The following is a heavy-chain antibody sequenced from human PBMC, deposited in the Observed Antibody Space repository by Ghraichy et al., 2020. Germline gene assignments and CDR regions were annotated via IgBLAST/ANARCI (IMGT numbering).Heavy chain of an antibody. CDR2: IYHSGST. J-gene: IGHJ5*02. D-gene: IGHD2-15*01. Sequence: SETLSLTCTVSGYSISSGYYWGWIRQPPGKGLEWIGSIYHSGSTYYNPSLKSRVTISVDTSKNQFSLKLSSVTAADTAVYYCARDFLSLGYCSGGSCEVYNWFDPWGQGTLVTVSS. V-gene: IGHV4-38-2*02. CDR1: GYSISSGYY. CDR3: ARDFLSLGYCSGGSCEVYNWFDP.